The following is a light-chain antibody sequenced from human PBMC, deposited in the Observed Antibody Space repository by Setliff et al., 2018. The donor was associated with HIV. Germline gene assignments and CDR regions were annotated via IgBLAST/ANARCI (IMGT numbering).Light chain of an antibody. J-gene: IGLJ1*01. Sequence: QSALTQPASVSGSPGQSITISGTGTSSDVARYDLVSWYQQHPARAPKLIIYQATRRPSGVSNRFSGSKSGTVASLTISXXQAEDEADYYLYSNTGSNTFVFGTGTKV. CDR1: SSDVARYDL. CDR2: QAT. V-gene: IGLV2-23*01. CDR3: YSNTGSNTFV.